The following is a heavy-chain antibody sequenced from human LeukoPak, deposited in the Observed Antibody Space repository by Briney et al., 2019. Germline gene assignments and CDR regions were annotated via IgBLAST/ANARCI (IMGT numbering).Heavy chain of an antibody. Sequence: GGSLRLSCAASGFTFSSCSMNWVRQAPGKGLEWVSSISSSSSYIYYADSVKGRFTISRDNAKNSLYLQMNSLRAEDTAVYYCARDPHYYDSSGYFVDWGQGTLVTVSS. V-gene: IGHV3-21*01. J-gene: IGHJ4*02. CDR2: ISSSSSYI. CDR3: ARDPHYYDSSGYFVD. D-gene: IGHD3-22*01. CDR1: GFTFSSCS.